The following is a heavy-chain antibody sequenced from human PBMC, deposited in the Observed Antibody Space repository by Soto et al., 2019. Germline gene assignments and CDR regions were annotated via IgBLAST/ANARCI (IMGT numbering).Heavy chain of an antibody. CDR1: GYTSADFG. Sequence: EASVKVSCKASGYTSADFGISWVRQAPGQGLELMGWVSGNNGASNPAPKVQGRITMTLDTSTGVSYMALRSLRSDDTAIYYCVRDQKYFRVNGNWFDSWGQGTLVTVYS. CDR3: VRDQKYFRVNGNWFDS. J-gene: IGHJ5*01. V-gene: IGHV1-18*04. CDR2: VSGNNGAS. D-gene: IGHD2-2*01.